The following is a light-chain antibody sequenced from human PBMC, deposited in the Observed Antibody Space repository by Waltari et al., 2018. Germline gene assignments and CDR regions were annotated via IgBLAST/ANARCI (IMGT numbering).Light chain of an antibody. J-gene: IGLJ2*01. CDR2: QDS. CDR1: KLGDKY. CDR3: QAWDSSTASVV. Sequence: SYEVTQPPSVSVSPGQTASITCSGDKLGDKYACWYQQKPGQSPVLVIYQDSKRPSGIPGRFSGSSSGNTATLTISGTQAMDEADYYCQAWDSSTASVVFGGGTKLTVL. V-gene: IGLV3-1*01.